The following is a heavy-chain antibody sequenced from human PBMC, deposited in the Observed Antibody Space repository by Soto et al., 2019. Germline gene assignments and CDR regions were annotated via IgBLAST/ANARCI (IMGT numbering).Heavy chain of an antibody. CDR3: AKVMGSWSRYFDY. D-gene: IGHD2-8*02. J-gene: IGHJ4*02. CDR2: ISGSGGST. V-gene: IGHV3-23*01. Sequence: GGSLRLSCVGSGFTFSSYAMSWVRQAPGKGLEWVSAISGSGGSTYYADSVKGRFTISRDNSKNTLYLQMNSLRAEDTAVYYCAKVMGSWSRYFDYWGQGTLVTVSS. CDR1: GFTFSSYA.